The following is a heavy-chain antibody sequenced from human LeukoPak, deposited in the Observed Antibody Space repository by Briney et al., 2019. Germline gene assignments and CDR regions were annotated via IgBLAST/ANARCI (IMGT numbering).Heavy chain of an antibody. Sequence: GESLKISCKGSGYSFTKNWIGWVRQMPGKGLEWMGIIYPGDSDIRYSPAFQGQVTISADKPISTAYLQWSSLKASDTAIYYCARRSDSNSWSRRTFDLWGQGTMVTVFS. CDR1: GYSFTKNW. D-gene: IGHD6-13*01. CDR3: ARRSDSNSWSRRTFDL. CDR2: IYPGDSDI. J-gene: IGHJ3*01. V-gene: IGHV5-51*01.